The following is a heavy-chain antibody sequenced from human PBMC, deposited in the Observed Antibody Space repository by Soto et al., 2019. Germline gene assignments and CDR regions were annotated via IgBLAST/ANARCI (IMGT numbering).Heavy chain of an antibody. CDR1: GFTFSSYG. V-gene: IGHV3-30*18. Sequence: GGSLRLSCAASGFTFSSYGMHWVRQAPGKGLEWVAVISYDGSNKYYADSVKGRFTISRDNSKNTLYLQMNSLRAEDTAVYYCAKDSGYDIYYYYGMDVWGQGTTVTRLL. J-gene: IGHJ6*02. CDR2: ISYDGSNK. D-gene: IGHD5-12*01. CDR3: AKDSGYDIYYYYGMDV.